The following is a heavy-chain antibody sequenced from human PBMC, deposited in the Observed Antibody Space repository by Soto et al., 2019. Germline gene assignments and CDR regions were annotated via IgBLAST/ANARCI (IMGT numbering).Heavy chain of an antibody. Sequence: EVQLLESGGGLVQPGGSLRLSCAASGFTFSSYAMSWVRQAPGKGLEWVSAISGSGGSTYYADSVKVRFTISRDNSKNTLYLQMNSLRAEDTAVYYCAKRGAYDYGDYDAFDIWGQGTMVTVSS. CDR3: AKRGAYDYGDYDAFDI. J-gene: IGHJ3*02. D-gene: IGHD4-17*01. CDR2: ISGSGGST. CDR1: GFTFSSYA. V-gene: IGHV3-23*01.